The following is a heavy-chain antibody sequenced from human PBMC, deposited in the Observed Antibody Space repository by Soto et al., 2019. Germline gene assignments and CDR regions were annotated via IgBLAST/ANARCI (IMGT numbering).Heavy chain of an antibody. CDR2: ISGSGGST. CDR3: AKGVNYYDSSGYYSYYYNGMDV. D-gene: IGHD3-22*01. Sequence: PGGSLRLSGAASGFSFITYAMSWVRQAPGKGLEWVSAISGSGGSTYYGDSVKGRFSISRDNSESTLYLQMNSLRAEDTAVYYCAKGVNYYDSSGYYSYYYNGMDVWGQGTTVTVSS. CDR1: GFSFITYA. V-gene: IGHV3-23*01. J-gene: IGHJ6*02.